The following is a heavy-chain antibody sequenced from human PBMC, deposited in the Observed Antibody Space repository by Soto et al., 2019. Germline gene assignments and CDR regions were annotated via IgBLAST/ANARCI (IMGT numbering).Heavy chain of an antibody. Sequence: GASVKVSCKASGYTFTSYYMHWVRQAPGQGLEWMGIIHPSGGSPTYAQKFQGRVTMSTDTSTSTVYMELSSLRSEDTAVYYCARDSSSSAFDYWGKGTLVTVSS. CDR3: ARDSSSSAFDY. D-gene: IGHD6-6*01. CDR2: IHPSGGSP. V-gene: IGHV1-46*01. CDR1: GYTFTSYY. J-gene: IGHJ4*02.